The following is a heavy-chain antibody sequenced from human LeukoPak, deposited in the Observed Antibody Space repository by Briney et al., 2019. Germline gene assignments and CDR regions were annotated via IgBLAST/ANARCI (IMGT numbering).Heavy chain of an antibody. CDR3: ARYDFWSGRNAFDI. Sequence: PSETLSLTXTVSGASITTYYWGWIRQSPGKGLEWIGYISYSRSSNYNPSLKSRVTISVDTSKNQFSLKLSSVTAADTAVYYCARYDFWSGRNAFDIWGQGTMVTVSS. V-gene: IGHV4-59*08. J-gene: IGHJ3*02. D-gene: IGHD3-3*01. CDR2: ISYSRSS. CDR1: GASITTYY.